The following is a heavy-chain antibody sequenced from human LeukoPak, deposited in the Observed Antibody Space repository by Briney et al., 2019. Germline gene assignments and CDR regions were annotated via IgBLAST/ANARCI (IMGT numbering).Heavy chain of an antibody. CDR2: ISGSGGST. V-gene: IGHV3-23*01. CDR3: SSSRGYDYGMDL. J-gene: IGHJ6*02. Sequence: PGGSLRLSCVASGFTSSIYSMRGVRQAPGKGLEWVSVISGSGGSTDYADSVKGRFTISRDNSKKTLYLQMYSLRAEDTAVYYCSSSRGYDYGMDLWGQGTTVTVSS. CDR1: GFTSSIYS. D-gene: IGHD6-13*01.